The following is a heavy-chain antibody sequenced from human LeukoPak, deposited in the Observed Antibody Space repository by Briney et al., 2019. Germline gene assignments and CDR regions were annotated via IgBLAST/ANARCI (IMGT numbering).Heavy chain of an antibody. V-gene: IGHV5-51*01. D-gene: IGHD5-18*01. J-gene: IGHJ4*02. CDR2: IYPRDSDT. CDR3: ARLPSVDTAMVARVGFDY. Sequence: EESLKISCEGSGYSFVNYWIGWVRQMPGKGLEWMGIIYPRDSDTRYSPSFQGQVTISADKSISTAYLQWSSLKASDTAMYYCARLPSVDTAMVARVGFDYWGQGTLVTVSS. CDR1: GYSFVNYW.